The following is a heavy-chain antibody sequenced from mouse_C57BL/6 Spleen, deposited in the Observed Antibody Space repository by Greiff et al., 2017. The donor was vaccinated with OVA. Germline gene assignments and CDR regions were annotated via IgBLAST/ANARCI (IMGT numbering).Heavy chain of an antibody. D-gene: IGHD3-2*02. Sequence: VMLVESGPELVKPGASVKLSCKASGYTFTSYDINWVKQRPGQGLEWIGWIYPRDGSTKYNEKFKGKATLTVDTSSSTAYMELHSLTSEDSAVYFCAKTAQATSFAYWGQGTLVTVSA. V-gene: IGHV1-85*01. CDR3: AKTAQATSFAY. J-gene: IGHJ3*01. CDR2: IYPRDGST. CDR1: GYTFTSYD.